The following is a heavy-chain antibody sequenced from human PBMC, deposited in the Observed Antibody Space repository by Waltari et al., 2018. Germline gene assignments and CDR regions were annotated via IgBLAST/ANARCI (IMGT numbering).Heavy chain of an antibody. D-gene: IGHD3-10*01. CDR2: ISYDGSKK. J-gene: IGHJ4*02. V-gene: IGHV3-30-3*02. CDR1: GFPFSYYA. CDR3: AKQGEY. Sequence: QAQLVESGGGVVQPGRSLRLSCVASGFPFSYYAMHWAHQAPGKGLEWVAVISYDGSKKYYADSVTGRFTISRDNAKNTLYLQMNSLNSEDTAVYFCAKQGEYWGQGTLVTVSS.